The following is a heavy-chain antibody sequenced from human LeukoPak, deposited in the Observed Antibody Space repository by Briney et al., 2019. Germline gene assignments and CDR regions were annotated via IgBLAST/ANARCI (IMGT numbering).Heavy chain of an antibody. V-gene: IGHV1-69*05. CDR2: IIPMFGTA. J-gene: IGHJ5*02. Sequence: GSSVKVSCKASGGTFSNYAIRWVRQAPGQGLEWLGGIIPMFGTAKYAQKFQGRVTITTDESTTTAYMELISLRFEDTAVYYCLRRQALRGRHRAFDPWGQGTLVTVTS. CDR3: LRRQALRGRHRAFDP. D-gene: IGHD6-25*01. CDR1: GGTFSNYA.